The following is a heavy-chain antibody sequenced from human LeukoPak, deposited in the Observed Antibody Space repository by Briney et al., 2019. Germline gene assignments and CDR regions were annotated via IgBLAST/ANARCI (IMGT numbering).Heavy chain of an antibody. Sequence: ASVKVSRKASGYTFTSYGINWVRQATGQGLEWMGWMNPNSGNTGYAQKFQGRVTITRNTSISTAYMGLSSLRSEDTAVYYCATYYGSGSYYNDAFDIWGQGTMVTVSS. V-gene: IGHV1-8*03. CDR1: GYTFTSYG. CDR3: ATYYGSGSYYNDAFDI. CDR2: MNPNSGNT. J-gene: IGHJ3*02. D-gene: IGHD3-10*01.